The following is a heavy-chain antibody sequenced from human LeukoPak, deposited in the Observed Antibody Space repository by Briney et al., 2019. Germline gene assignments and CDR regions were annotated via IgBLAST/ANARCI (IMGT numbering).Heavy chain of an antibody. CDR1: GFTVSSNY. J-gene: IGHJ4*02. D-gene: IGHD6-19*01. Sequence: PGGSLRLSCAASGFTVSSNYMSWVRQAPGKGLEWVSVIYSGGSIYYADSVKGRFTISRDNSKNTLYLQMNSLRAEDTAVYYCARGPGWYSSGWYLDYWGQGTLVTVSS. CDR2: IYSGGSI. CDR3: ARGPGWYSSGWYLDY. V-gene: IGHV3-53*01.